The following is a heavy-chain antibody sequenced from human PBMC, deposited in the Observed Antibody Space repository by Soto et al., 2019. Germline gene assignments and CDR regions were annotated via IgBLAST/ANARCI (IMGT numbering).Heavy chain of an antibody. CDR3: ARSSPYYNYGLDY. V-gene: IGHV4-59*01. CDR2: IYYSGST. CDR1: GGSISSYY. J-gene: IGHJ4*02. Sequence: SETLSLTCTVSGGSISSYYWSWIRQPPGKGLEWIGYIYYSGSTNYNPSLKSRVTISVDTSKNQFSLKLSSVTAADTAVYYCARSSPYYNYGLDYWGQGTLVTVSS. D-gene: IGHD1-26*01.